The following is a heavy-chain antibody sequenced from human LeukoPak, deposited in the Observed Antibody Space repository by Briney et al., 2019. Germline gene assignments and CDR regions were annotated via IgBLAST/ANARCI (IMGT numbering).Heavy chain of an antibody. Sequence: GRSLRLSCAASGFTFDDYAMHWVRQAPGKGLEWVSGISWNSGSIGYADSVKGRFTISRDNAKNSLYLQMNSLRAEDMALYYCAKDKTRSSWYVDAFDIWGQGTMVTVFS. D-gene: IGHD6-13*01. J-gene: IGHJ3*02. CDR3: AKDKTRSSWYVDAFDI. CDR1: GFTFDDYA. CDR2: ISWNSGSI. V-gene: IGHV3-9*03.